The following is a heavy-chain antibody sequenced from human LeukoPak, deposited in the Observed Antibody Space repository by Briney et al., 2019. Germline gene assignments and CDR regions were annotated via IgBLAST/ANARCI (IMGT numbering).Heavy chain of an antibody. J-gene: IGHJ4*02. D-gene: IGHD3-22*01. Sequence: SETLSLTCTVSGDSISSGSYYWSWIRQPAGKGLEWIGRLYTRGSTNYSPSLKSRVTISVDTSKNQFSLKLSSVTAADTAVYYCARSTWLLDKWGQGTLVTVSS. CDR2: LYTRGST. CDR3: ARSTWLLDK. CDR1: GDSISSGSYY. V-gene: IGHV4-61*02.